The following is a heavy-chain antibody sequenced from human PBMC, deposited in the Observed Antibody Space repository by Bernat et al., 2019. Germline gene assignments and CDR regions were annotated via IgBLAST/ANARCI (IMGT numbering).Heavy chain of an antibody. CDR2: IRSKVDNYAT. CDR3: TRRYCSAGNCYSDY. D-gene: IGHD2-15*01. J-gene: IGHJ4*02. CDR1: GFTFSGST. V-gene: IGHV3-73*02. Sequence: EVQLVESGGDLVQPGGSLKLSCAASGFTFSGSTMHWVRQASGKGLEWVGRIRSKVDNYATTYAVSVKGRFTISRDDSKNTEYLQMNSLKTEATAVYYCTRRYCSAGNCYSDYWGQGTLVTVSS.